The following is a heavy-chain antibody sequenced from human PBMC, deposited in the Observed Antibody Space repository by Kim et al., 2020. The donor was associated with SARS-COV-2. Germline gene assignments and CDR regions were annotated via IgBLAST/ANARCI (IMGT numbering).Heavy chain of an antibody. D-gene: IGHD1-26*01. CDR3: AKGSGSYCRYYFEH. CDR2: VYSGGSST. V-gene: IGHV3-23*03. Sequence: GGSLRLSCAASGFTFSSYTMSWVRQASGKGLEWVSVVYSGGSSTYYADSVKGRFTISRDDSKNTLYLQMNSLRVEDTAVYYCAKGSGSYCRYYFEHWGQGTLVTVSS. CDR1: GFTFSSYT. J-gene: IGHJ4*02.